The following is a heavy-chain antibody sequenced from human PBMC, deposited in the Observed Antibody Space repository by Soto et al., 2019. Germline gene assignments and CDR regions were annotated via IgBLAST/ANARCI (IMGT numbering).Heavy chain of an antibody. J-gene: IGHJ4*01. CDR1: GFTFYTFA. V-gene: IGHV3-30-3*01. CDR2: LSYDGSKE. CDR3: ARDRTYNYENNGYFGH. Sequence: QVQLVESGGGVVQPGRSLRLSCATSGFTFYTFAMHWVRQAPGKGLEWVAVLSYDGSKEDYADSVKGRFTISRDNSQNTLYLQMNSLKAEDTAVYYCARDRTYNYENNGYFGHWGQGTLVTVAS. D-gene: IGHD3-22*01.